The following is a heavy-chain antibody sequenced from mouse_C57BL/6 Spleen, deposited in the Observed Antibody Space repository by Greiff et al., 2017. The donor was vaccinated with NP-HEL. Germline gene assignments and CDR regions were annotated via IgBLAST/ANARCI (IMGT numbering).Heavy chain of an antibody. D-gene: IGHD2-4*01. CDR1: GFTFSDYG. CDR2: ISSGSSTI. J-gene: IGHJ3*01. Sequence: EVKVVESGGGLVKPGGSLKLSCAASGFTFSDYGMNWVRQAPEKGLEWVAYISSGSSTIYYADTLKGRFTISADNSTNTLFLQLTSLRSEDTARYYWADDYDGAYWGQGTLVTVSA. V-gene: IGHV5-17*01. CDR3: ADDYDGAY.